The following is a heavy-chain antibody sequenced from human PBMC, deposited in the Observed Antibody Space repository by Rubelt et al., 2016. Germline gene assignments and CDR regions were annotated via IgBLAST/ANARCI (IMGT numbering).Heavy chain of an antibody. J-gene: IGHJ3*02. Sequence: QLQQWGAGLLKPSETLSLTCAVYGGSFSGYYWSWIRQPPGKGLEWIGEINHSGSTNYNPSLKSRVTISVDTSKNQFSLKLSSVTAADTAVYYCARWPARYFGYAFDIWGQGTMVTVSS. CDR2: INHSGST. CDR3: ARWPARYFGYAFDI. D-gene: IGHD3-9*01. V-gene: IGHV4-34*01. CDR1: GGSFSGYY.